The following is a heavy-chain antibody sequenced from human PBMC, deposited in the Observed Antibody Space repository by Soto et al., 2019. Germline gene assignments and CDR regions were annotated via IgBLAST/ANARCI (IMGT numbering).Heavy chain of an antibody. J-gene: IGHJ3*02. CDR3: ARSPPEKVSRIGVAGTEYAFDI. CDR2: INPSGGST. D-gene: IGHD6-19*01. V-gene: IGHV1-46*01. CDR1: GYTFTSYY. Sequence: ASVKVSCKASGYTFTSYYMHWVRQAPGQGLEWMGIINPSGGSTSYAQKFQGRVTMTRDTSTSTVYMELSSLRSEDTAVYYCARSPPEKVSRIGVAGTEYAFDIWGQGKMVTVSS.